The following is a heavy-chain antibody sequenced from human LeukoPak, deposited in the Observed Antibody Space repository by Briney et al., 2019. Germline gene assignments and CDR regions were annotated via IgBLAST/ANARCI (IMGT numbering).Heavy chain of an antibody. CDR2: IYSGGST. Sequence: PGGSLRLSCAASGFTVSSNYMSWVRQAQGKGLELVSVIYSGGSTYYADYVKGRFTISRDNSKNTLYLQMNSLRAEDTAVYYCARDTRNYYGSGSYPDYWGQGTLVTVSS. CDR3: ARDTRNYYGSGSYPDY. D-gene: IGHD3-10*01. J-gene: IGHJ4*02. V-gene: IGHV3-66*01. CDR1: GFTVSSNY.